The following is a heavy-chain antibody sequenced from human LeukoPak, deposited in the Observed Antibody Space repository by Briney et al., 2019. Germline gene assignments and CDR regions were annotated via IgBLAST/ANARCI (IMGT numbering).Heavy chain of an antibody. CDR2: IKQGGSEK. Sequence: GGSLRLSCAASGFTFSSYWMSWVRQAPGKGLEWVANIKQGGSEKYYVDSVKGRFTISRDNAKNSLYLQMNSLRAEDTAVYYCARTDGYCSSTSCYAYRGYFDYWGQGTLVTVSS. CDR3: ARTDGYCSSTSCYAYRGYFDY. D-gene: IGHD2-2*03. J-gene: IGHJ4*02. V-gene: IGHV3-7*03. CDR1: GFTFSSYW.